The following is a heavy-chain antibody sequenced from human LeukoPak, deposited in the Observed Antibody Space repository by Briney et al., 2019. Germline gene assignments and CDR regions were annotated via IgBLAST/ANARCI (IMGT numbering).Heavy chain of an antibody. CDR3: ARLPSAAGTSYYYCYYYMDV. Sequence: SSETLSLTCTVSGYSITNGYYWGWIRQPPGKGLEWIGSIYHDGRIDYNPSLKSRVTISRDTSNDQFSLKLSSVTAADTAVYYCARLPSAAGTSYYYCYYYMDVWGKGTTVTVSS. J-gene: IGHJ6*03. CDR1: GYSITNGYY. D-gene: IGHD6-13*01. CDR2: IYHDGRI. V-gene: IGHV4-38-2*02.